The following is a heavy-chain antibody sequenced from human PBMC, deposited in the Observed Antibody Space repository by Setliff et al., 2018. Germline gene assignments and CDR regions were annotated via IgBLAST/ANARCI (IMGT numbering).Heavy chain of an antibody. J-gene: IGHJ3*02. CDR2: ISPHSGRA. D-gene: IGHD5-12*01. CDR1: GYTFSDYG. CDR3: ARSFDSGFYHQRDAYDI. V-gene: IGHV1-18*01. Sequence: ASVKVSCKASGYTFSDYGVSWVRQAPGQGLEWMGWISPHSGRAFYAPQFQDRVTMTTDTSTSTTYMELRSLRYDDTAVYYCARSFDSGFYHQRDAYDIWGQGTLVTVSS.